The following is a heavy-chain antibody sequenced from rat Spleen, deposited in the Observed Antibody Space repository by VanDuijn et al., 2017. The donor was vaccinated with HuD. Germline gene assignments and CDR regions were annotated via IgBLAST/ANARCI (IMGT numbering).Heavy chain of an antibody. V-gene: IGHV5-29*01. Sequence: EVQLVESGGGLVQPGRSLKLSCAASGFTFGDYGVAWVRQAPTKGLEWVATISYGVSFGHSGTYYRDSVKGRFTISRDNAKSTLSLQMDSLGSEDTATYYCTTSTWRSFPYWGQGTLVTVSS. CDR2: ISYGVSFGHSGT. D-gene: IGHD1-11*01. CDR3: TTSTWRSFPY. CDR1: GFTFGDYG. J-gene: IGHJ3*01.